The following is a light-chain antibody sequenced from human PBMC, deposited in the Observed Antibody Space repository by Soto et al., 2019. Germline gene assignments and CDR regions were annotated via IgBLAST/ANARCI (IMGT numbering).Light chain of an antibody. V-gene: IGKV3-15*01. CDR3: QQYNKWPLT. J-gene: IGKJ4*01. CDR2: SAF. Sequence: EIVMTQSPVTLSVSPGEGATLSCRASQSIGYDLAWYRQKPGQAPRLLIFSAFGRATGIPARFSGSASGTEFPLTISSLQSEDFAFYYCQQYNKWPLTFGGGTKLEIK. CDR1: QSIGYD.